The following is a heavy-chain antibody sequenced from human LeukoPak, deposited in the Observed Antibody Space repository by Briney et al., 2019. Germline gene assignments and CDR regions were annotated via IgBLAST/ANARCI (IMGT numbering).Heavy chain of an antibody. V-gene: IGHV4-61*02. J-gene: IGHJ4*02. CDR2: IYTSGST. Sequence: PSQTLSLTCTVSRGSVSSGSHYWSWIRQPAGKGLEWIGRIYTSGSTNYNPSLKSRVTISVDTSKNQFSLKLSSVTAADTAVYYCARGGSGYYYYWGQGTLVTVSS. CDR3: ARGGSGYYYY. D-gene: IGHD3-22*01. CDR1: RGSVSSGSHY.